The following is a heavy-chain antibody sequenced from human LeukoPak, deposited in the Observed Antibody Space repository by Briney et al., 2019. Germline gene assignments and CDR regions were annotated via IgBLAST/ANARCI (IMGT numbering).Heavy chain of an antibody. CDR2: ISSSSSYI. D-gene: IGHD2-21*02. Sequence: GGSLRLSCAASGFTFSSYSMNWVRQAPGKGLEWVSSISSSSSYIYYADSVKGRFTISRDNAKNSLYLKMNSLRAEDTAVYYCARAAHIVVVTAIYDYWGQGTLVTVSS. CDR3: ARAAHIVVVTAIYDY. J-gene: IGHJ4*02. CDR1: GFTFSSYS. V-gene: IGHV3-21*01.